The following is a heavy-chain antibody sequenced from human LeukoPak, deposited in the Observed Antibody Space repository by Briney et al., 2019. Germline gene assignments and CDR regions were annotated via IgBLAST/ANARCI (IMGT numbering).Heavy chain of an antibody. CDR1: GGSISSGSYY. CDR3: ARGRRDTAMIIYYYYYYMDV. J-gene: IGHJ6*03. Sequence: SETLSLTCTVSGGSISSGSYYWSWIRQPAGKGLEWIGRIYTSGSTNYNPSLKSRVTTSVDTSKNQFSLKLSSVTAADTAVYYCARGRRDTAMIIYYYYYYMDVWGKGTTVTISS. D-gene: IGHD5-18*01. CDR2: IYTSGST. V-gene: IGHV4-61*02.